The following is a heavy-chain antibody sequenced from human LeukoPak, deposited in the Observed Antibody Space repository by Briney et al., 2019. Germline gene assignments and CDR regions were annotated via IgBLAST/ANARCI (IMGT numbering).Heavy chain of an antibody. V-gene: IGHV4-30-4*01. CDR3: AREVMAGHLDY. CDR1: GDSTSSGDYF. J-gene: IGHJ4*02. CDR2: IYFSVTT. D-gene: IGHD6-19*01. Sequence: SETLSLSPAVSGDSTSSGDYFSRWICHPPGGGLEWVVYIYFSVTTSYNPSLKSRVTISVVTSKNEFSLDLTSVTAQDTAVYYCAREVMAGHLDYWGQGNLVTVSS.